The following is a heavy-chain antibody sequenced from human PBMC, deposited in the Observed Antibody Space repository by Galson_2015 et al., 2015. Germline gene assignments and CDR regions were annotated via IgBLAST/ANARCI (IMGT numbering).Heavy chain of an antibody. CDR2: INTNTGNP. CDR1: GYTFTSYT. D-gene: IGHD2-2*01. CDR3: ARAGGYCSTTSCYGLDH. Sequence: SVKVSCKASGYTFTSYTMNWVRQAPGRGPEWMGWINTNTGNPTYAPGFTGRFVFSLDTSVNTAYLQISSLKAEDTAVCYCARAGGYCSTTSCYGLDHWGQGTLVTVSS. J-gene: IGHJ4*02. V-gene: IGHV7-4-1*02.